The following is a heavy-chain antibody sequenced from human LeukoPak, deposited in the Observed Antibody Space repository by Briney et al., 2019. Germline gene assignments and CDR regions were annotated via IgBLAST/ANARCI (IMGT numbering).Heavy chain of an antibody. Sequence: GASVKVSCKASGGTFSGYAISWVRQAPGQGLEWMGGIIPIFGTANYAQKFQGRVTITADESTSTAYMELSSLRSEDTAVYYCARDRRIAAAGPFDYWGQGTLVTVSS. V-gene: IGHV1-69*13. CDR3: ARDRRIAAAGPFDY. J-gene: IGHJ4*02. CDR2: IIPIFGTA. D-gene: IGHD6-13*01. CDR1: GGTFSGYA.